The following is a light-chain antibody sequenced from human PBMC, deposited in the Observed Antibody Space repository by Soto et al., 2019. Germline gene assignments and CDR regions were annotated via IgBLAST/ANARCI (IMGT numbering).Light chain of an antibody. V-gene: IGKV1-5*03. J-gene: IGKJ1*01. CDR2: ESS. CDR3: QHYKESST. Sequence: DIQMTQSPSTLSASVGDRVTITCRASQSISSWLAWYQQKPGKAPKLLIYESSSSQIGVPPRFSGSGFEPEFTLTISSLQPDDFATYYCQHYKESSTFGQGTRLEIK. CDR1: QSISSW.